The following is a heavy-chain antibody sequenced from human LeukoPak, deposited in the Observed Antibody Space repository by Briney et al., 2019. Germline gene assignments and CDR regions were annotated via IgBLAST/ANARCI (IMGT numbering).Heavy chain of an antibody. Sequence: SETLSLTCTVSGGSISSSSSYWGWIRQPPGKGLEWIGSIYYSGTTYYNPSLKSRVTISVDTSKNQFSLKLSSVTAADTAVCYCARLPYYYSSGHRYAFDIWGQGRMVTASS. V-gene: IGHV4-39*01. CDR1: GGSISSSSSY. CDR2: IYYSGTT. CDR3: ARLPYYYSSGHRYAFDI. J-gene: IGHJ3*02. D-gene: IGHD3-10*01.